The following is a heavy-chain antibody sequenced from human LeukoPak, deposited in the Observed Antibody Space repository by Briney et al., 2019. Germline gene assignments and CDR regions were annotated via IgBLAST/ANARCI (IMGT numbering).Heavy chain of an antibody. CDR2: ISAYNGNT. CDR1: GYTFTSYG. V-gene: IGHV1-18*01. D-gene: IGHD1-26*01. CDR3: ARDLVGATNVYYGMDV. Sequence: ASVKVSRKASGYTFTSYGISWVRQAPGQGLEWMGWISAYNGNTNYAQKLQGRVTMTTDTSTSTAYMELRSLRSDDTAVYYCARDLVGATNVYYGMDVWGQGTLVTVSS. J-gene: IGHJ6*02.